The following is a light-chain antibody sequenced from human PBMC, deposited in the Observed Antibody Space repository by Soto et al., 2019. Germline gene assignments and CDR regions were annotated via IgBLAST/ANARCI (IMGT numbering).Light chain of an antibody. CDR2: DAS. V-gene: IGKV1-5*01. J-gene: IGKJ1*01. CDR3: QQYNSRSRA. Sequence: DIPMTQSPSTLSASVGARVTITCRANQNINNWLAWYQQKPGKAPNLLIYDASSLESGVPSRFSGSGSGREFTLTISSLQPEDSATYYCQQYNSRSRAFGQGTKVEIK. CDR1: QNINNW.